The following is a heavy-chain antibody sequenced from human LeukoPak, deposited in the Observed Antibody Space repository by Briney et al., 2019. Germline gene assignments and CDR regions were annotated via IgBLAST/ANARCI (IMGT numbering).Heavy chain of an antibody. D-gene: IGHD6-19*01. J-gene: IGHJ3*02. Sequence: SETLSLTCSVSGGSISSSNYYWSWIRQPAGKGLEWIGRIYTSESTNYNPSLKSRVTISVDTSRNQFSLKLSSVTAADTAVYYCARVPSADAFDIWGQGTMVTVSS. V-gene: IGHV4-61*02. CDR1: GGSISSSNYY. CDR2: IYTSEST. CDR3: ARVPSADAFDI.